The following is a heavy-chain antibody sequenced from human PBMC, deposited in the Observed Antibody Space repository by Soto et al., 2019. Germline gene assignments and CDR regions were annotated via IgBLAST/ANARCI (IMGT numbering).Heavy chain of an antibody. CDR2: INPSGGST. CDR1: GYTFTSYY. CDR3: ARVGIAVAAPGGNWFDP. V-gene: IGHV1-46*01. Sequence: QVQLVQSGAEVKKPGASVKVSCKASGYTFTSYYMHWVRQAPGQGLEWMGIINPSGGSTSYAQKFQGRVTMTRDTSTSTVYMELSSLRSEDTAVYYCARVGIAVAAPGGNWFDPWGQGTLVTVSS. D-gene: IGHD6-19*01. J-gene: IGHJ5*02.